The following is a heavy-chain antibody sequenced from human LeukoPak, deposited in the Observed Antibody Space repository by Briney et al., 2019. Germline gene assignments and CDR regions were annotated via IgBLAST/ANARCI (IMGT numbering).Heavy chain of an antibody. Sequence: PGGSVRLSCAASGFTLSDYWMNWVRQVPGKGPVWVSHISPDGRNIAYADSVKGRFTISRDSAKSTLYLQMNSLRVGDTAVYYCVRDGGGTTPYDCWGQGTLVTVSS. CDR1: GFTLSDYW. D-gene: IGHD1-7*01. CDR2: ISPDGRNI. V-gene: IGHV3-74*01. J-gene: IGHJ4*02. CDR3: VRDGGGTTPYDC.